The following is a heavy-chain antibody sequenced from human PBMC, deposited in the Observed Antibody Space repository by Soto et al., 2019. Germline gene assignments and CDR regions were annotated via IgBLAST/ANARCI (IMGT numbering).Heavy chain of an antibody. Sequence: SLRLSCAASGFTFSSYWMSWVRQAPGKGLEWVANIKQDGSEKYYVDSVKGRFTISRDNAKNSLYLQMNSLRAEDTAVYYCARGSPAGGPSSHSSGRHLAYYFDYWGQGTLVTVSS. V-gene: IGHV3-7*01. D-gene: IGHD6-19*01. CDR1: GFTFSSYW. CDR3: ARGSPAGGPSSHSSGRHLAYYFDY. J-gene: IGHJ4*02. CDR2: IKQDGSEK.